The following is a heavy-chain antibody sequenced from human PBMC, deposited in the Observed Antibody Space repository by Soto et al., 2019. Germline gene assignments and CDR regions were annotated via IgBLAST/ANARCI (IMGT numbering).Heavy chain of an antibody. CDR2: IYHSGST. CDR1: GGSIGSYY. J-gene: IGHJ4*02. CDR3: ARVGYYDSSGYYYFDY. D-gene: IGHD3-22*01. Sequence: PSETLSLTCTVSGGSIGSYYWSWIRQPPGKGLEWIGYIYHSGSTNYNPSLKSRVTISVDTSKNQFSLKLTSVTAADTAVYYCARVGYYDSSGYYYFDYWGQGTLVTVSS. V-gene: IGHV4-59*01.